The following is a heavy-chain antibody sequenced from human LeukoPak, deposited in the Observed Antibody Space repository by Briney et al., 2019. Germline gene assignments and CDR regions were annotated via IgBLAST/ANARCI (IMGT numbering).Heavy chain of an antibody. CDR1: GGSFSGYY. CDR2: INHSGST. D-gene: IGHD3-10*01. J-gene: IGHJ5*02. CDR3: AGITMVRGVTS. Sequence: RPSETLSLTCAVHGGSFSGYYWSWIRQPPGKGLEWIGEINHSGSTNYNPSLKSRVTISVDTSKNQFSLKLSSVTAADTAVYYCAGITMVRGVTSWGQGTLVTVSS. V-gene: IGHV4-34*01.